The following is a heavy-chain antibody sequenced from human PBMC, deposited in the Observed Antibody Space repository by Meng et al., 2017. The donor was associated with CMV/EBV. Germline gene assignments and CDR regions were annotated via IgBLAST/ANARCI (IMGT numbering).Heavy chain of an antibody. J-gene: IGHJ6*02. CDR3: ARDCSSTSCWGIWYYGMDV. CDR1: GFTFSSYW. V-gene: IGHV3-7*01. CDR2: IKQDGSEK. Sequence: GGSLRLSCAASGFTFSSYWMSWVRQAPGKGLEWVANIKQDGSEKYYVDSVKGRFTISRDNAKNSLYLQMNSLRAEDTAVYYCARDCSSTSCWGIWYYGMDVWGQGTTVTVSS. D-gene: IGHD2-2*01.